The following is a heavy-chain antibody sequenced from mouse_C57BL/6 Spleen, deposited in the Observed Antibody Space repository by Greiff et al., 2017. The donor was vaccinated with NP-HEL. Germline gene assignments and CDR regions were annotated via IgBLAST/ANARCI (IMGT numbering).Heavy chain of an antibody. Sequence: QVQLQQPGAELVKPGASVKLSCKASGYTFTSYWMHWVKQRPGQGLEWIGMIHPNSGSTNYNEKFKSKATLTVDKSSSTAYMQLSSLTSEDSAVYYCARKGYGNYNFDVWGTGTTVTVSS. J-gene: IGHJ1*03. CDR3: ARKGYGNYNFDV. CDR1: GYTFTSYW. V-gene: IGHV1-64*01. CDR2: IHPNSGST. D-gene: IGHD2-10*02.